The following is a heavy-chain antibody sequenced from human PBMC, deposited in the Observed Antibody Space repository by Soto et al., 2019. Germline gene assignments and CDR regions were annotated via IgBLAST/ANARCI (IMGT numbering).Heavy chain of an antibody. CDR2: IYYSGST. J-gene: IGHJ5*02. D-gene: IGHD2-15*01. V-gene: IGHV4-39*01. CDR3: ARPVAAGGWFDP. CDR1: GGSISSSSYY. Sequence: QLQLQESGPGLVKPSETLSLTCTVSGGSISSSSYYWGWIRQPPGKGLEWIGSIYYSGSTYYNPSLKSLVTITVDTSKNQFSLKLSSVTAADTALYYCARPVAAGGWFDPWGQGTLVTVSS.